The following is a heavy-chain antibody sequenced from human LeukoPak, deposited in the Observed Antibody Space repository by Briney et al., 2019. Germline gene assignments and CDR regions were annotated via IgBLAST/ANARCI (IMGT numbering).Heavy chain of an antibody. CDR1: GGSFSGYY. D-gene: IGHD3-22*01. CDR2: INHSGST. V-gene: IGHV4-34*01. CDR3: ASEYYYDSSGYYYMGYFDY. Sequence: SETLSLTCAVYGGSFSGYYWSWIRQPPGKGLEWIGEINHSGSTNYNPSLKSRVTISVDTSKNQFSLKLSSVTAADTAVYYCASEYYYDSSGYYYMGYFDYWGQGTLVTVS. J-gene: IGHJ4*02.